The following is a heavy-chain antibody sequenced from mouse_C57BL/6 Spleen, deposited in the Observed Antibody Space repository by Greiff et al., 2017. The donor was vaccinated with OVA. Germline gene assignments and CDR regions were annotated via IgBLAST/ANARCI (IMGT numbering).Heavy chain of an antibody. D-gene: IGHD1-1*01. CDR2: INPSSGYT. Sequence: QVQLKQSGAELARPGASVKMSCKASGYTFTSYTMHWVKQRPGQGLEWIGYINPSSGYTKYNQKFKDKATLTADKSSSTAYMQLSSLTSEDSAVYYCARGTPYYGSSDWYFDVWGTGTTVTVSS. V-gene: IGHV1-4*01. CDR1: GYTFTSYT. CDR3: ARGTPYYGSSDWYFDV. J-gene: IGHJ1*03.